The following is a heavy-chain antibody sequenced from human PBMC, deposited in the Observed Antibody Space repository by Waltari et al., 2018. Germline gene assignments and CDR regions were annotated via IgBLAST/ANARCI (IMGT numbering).Heavy chain of an antibody. V-gene: IGHV4-34*01. D-gene: IGHD4-17*01. Sequence: QVQLQQWGAGLLKPSETLSLTCAVYGGSFSGYYWSWIRQPPGKGLEWIGEINHSGSTNYNPSLKSRVTISVDTSKNQFSLKLSSVTAADTAVYYCARWHDYGDYDGDYWGQGTLVTVSS. J-gene: IGHJ4*02. CDR2: INHSGST. CDR3: ARWHDYGDYDGDY. CDR1: GGSFSGYY.